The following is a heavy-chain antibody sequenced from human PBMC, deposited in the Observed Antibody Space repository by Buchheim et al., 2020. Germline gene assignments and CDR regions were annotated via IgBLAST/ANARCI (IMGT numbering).Heavy chain of an antibody. J-gene: IGHJ6*02. CDR2: INPSGGST. V-gene: IGHV1-46*03. D-gene: IGHD2-2*01. Sequence: QVQLVQSGAEVKKPGASVKVSCKASGYTFTSYYMHWVRQAPGQGLEWMGIINPSGGSTSYAQKFQGRVTMARDPSTSTVYMELSSLRSEDTAVYYCASTPQLGYCSSTSCSDYYYGMDVWGQGTT. CDR3: ASTPQLGYCSSTSCSDYYYGMDV. CDR1: GYTFTSYY.